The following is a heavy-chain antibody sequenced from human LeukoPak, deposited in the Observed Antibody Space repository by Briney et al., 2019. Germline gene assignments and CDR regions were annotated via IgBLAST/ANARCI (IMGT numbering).Heavy chain of an antibody. CDR2: FDPEDGET. J-gene: IGHJ4*02. CDR3: ATNLRFLEWALY. CDR1: GYTLTKLS. V-gene: IGHV1-24*01. Sequence: ASVKVSCKVSGYTLTKLSMHWVRQAPGKGLEWMGGFDPEDGETIYAQKFQGRVTMTEDTSTDTAYMELSSLRSEDTAVYYCATNLRFLEWALYWGQGTLVTVSS. D-gene: IGHD3-3*01.